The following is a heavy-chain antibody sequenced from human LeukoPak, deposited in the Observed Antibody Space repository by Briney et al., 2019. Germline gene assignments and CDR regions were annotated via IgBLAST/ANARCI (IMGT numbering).Heavy chain of an antibody. CDR1: RYSFTSYW. J-gene: IGHJ4*02. D-gene: IGHD6-19*01. V-gene: IGHV5-51*01. CDR2: IYPGDSDT. CDR3: ARLPAVAGTSYLDY. Sequence: GESLKISCKGSRYSFTSYWIGWVRQMPGKGLEWMGIIYPGDSDTRYSTSFQGQVTISADKSISTAYLQWSSLQASDTAMYYCARLPAVAGTSYLDYWGQGTLVTVSS.